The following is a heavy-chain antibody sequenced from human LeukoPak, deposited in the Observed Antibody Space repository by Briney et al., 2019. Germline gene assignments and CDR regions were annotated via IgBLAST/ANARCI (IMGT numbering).Heavy chain of an antibody. CDR2: INHSGST. Sequence: PSETLSLTCAVYGGSFSGYYWSWIRQPPGKGLEWIGEINHSGSTNYNPSLKSRVTISVDTSKNQFSLKLSSVTAADTAVYFCASSVAVANLLMWFDPWGQGTLVTVSS. CDR3: ASSVAVANLLMWFDP. V-gene: IGHV4-34*01. J-gene: IGHJ5*02. D-gene: IGHD6-19*01. CDR1: GGSFSGYY.